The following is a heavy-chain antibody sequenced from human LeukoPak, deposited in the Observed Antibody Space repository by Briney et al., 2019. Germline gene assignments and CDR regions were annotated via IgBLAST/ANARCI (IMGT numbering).Heavy chain of an antibody. J-gene: IGHJ6*03. CDR2: INHSGST. Sequence: SETLSLTCTVSGGSISSSSYYWSWIRQPPGKGLEWIGEINHSGSTNYNPSLKSRVTISVDTSKNQFSLKLSSVTAADTAVYYCARRKGSRLLAHYYYMDVWGKGTTVTISS. CDR3: ARRKGSRLLAHYYYMDV. V-gene: IGHV4-39*07. D-gene: IGHD3-10*01. CDR1: GGSISSSSYY.